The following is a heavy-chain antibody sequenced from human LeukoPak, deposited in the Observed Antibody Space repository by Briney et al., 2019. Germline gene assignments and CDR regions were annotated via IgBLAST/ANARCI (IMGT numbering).Heavy chain of an antibody. V-gene: IGHV4-39*07. CDR1: GGSISSSSYY. CDR3: ARLMGYSGSSYFDY. Sequence: KASETLSLTCTVSGGSISSSSYYWGWIRQPPGKGLEWIRSIYYSGSTYYNPSLKSRVTISVDTSKNQFSLKLSSVTAADTAVYYCARLMGYSGSSYFDYWGQGILVTVSS. CDR2: IYYSGST. D-gene: IGHD1-26*01. J-gene: IGHJ4*02.